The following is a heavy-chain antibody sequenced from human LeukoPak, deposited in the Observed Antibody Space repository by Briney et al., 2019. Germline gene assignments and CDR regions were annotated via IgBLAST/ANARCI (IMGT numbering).Heavy chain of an antibody. V-gene: IGHV5-51*01. J-gene: IGHJ4*02. D-gene: IGHD4-11*01. Sequence: GESLKISCKGSGYKFTNYWIAWVRQMPGQGLEWLGIIYPRDSDTRYSPSFQGQVPISVDTSIDTAYLQWSSVKASDTAMYYCARHGYDTGNYLAHFDYWGQGTLVTVSS. CDR2: IYPRDSDT. CDR1: GYKFTNYW. CDR3: ARHGYDTGNYLAHFDY.